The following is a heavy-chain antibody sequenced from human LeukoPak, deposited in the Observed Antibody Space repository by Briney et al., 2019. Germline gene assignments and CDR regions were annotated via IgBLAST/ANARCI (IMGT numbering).Heavy chain of an antibody. V-gene: IGHV3-23*01. CDR2: ISSSGIST. J-gene: IGHJ6*03. CDR3: GREFSLGYYMDV. Sequence: GGSPRLSCAASGFAFSSYAMTWVRQAPGKGLEWVSTISSSGISTFYADSMKGRFTISRDNSKNTLYLQMNSLRAEDTALYYCGREFSLGYYMDVWGKGTTVTVSS. CDR1: GFAFSSYA.